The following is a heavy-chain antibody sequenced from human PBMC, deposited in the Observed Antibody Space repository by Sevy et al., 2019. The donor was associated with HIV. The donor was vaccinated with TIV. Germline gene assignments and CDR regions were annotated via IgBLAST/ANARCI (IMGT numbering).Heavy chain of an antibody. CDR3: ARQYGDYAFDY. J-gene: IGHJ4*02. Sequence: GGSLRLSCAASGFTFSSYSMNWVRQAPGKGLEWVSSISSSSYIYYADPVKGRFTISRDNAKNSLYLQMNSLRAEDTAVYYCARQYGDYAFDYWGQGTLVTVSS. D-gene: IGHD4-17*01. CDR1: GFTFSSYS. CDR2: ISSSSYI. V-gene: IGHV3-21*01.